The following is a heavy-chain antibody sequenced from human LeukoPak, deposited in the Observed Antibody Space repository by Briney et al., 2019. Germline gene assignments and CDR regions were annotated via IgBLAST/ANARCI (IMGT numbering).Heavy chain of an antibody. CDR1: GFTFSSYG. V-gene: IGHV3-30*02. D-gene: IGHD4-17*01. CDR2: IRYDGSNK. J-gene: IGHJ4*02. CDR3: AKGRTGYGDPEDY. Sequence: PGGSLRLSCATSGFTFSSYGMHWVRQAPGKGPEWVAFIRYDGSNKYYADSVKGRFTISRDNSKNTLYLQMNSLRAEDTAVYYCAKGRTGYGDPEDYWGQGTLVTVSS.